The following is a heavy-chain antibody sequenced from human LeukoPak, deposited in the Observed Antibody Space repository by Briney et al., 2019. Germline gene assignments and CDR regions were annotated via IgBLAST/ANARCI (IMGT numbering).Heavy chain of an antibody. J-gene: IGHJ6*03. V-gene: IGHV4-4*09. Sequence: SETLSLTCTVSGGSISSYYWSWIRQPPGKGLEWIGYIYTSGSTNYNPSLKSRVTISVDTSKNQFSLKLSSVTAADTAVYYCARTVTIPPRYYYYYMDVWGKGTTVTVSS. D-gene: IGHD3-3*01. CDR2: IYTSGST. CDR3: ARTVTIPPRYYYYYMDV. CDR1: GGSISSYY.